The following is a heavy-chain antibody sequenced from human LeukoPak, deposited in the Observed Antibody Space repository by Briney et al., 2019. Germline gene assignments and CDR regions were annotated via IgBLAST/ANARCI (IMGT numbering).Heavy chain of an antibody. CDR1: GFTFRSYA. Sequence: GRSLRLSCAASGFTFRSYAMHGVREALGKGLDCVAIIYYDGLNEFYAVSVNGPFTISSDNSTTTLYLQMNSLRAEDTAVYYCAATTVVWGQGTLVTVSS. J-gene: IGHJ4*02. CDR3: AATTVV. V-gene: IGHV3-33*08. CDR2: IYYDGLNE. D-gene: IGHD4-23*01.